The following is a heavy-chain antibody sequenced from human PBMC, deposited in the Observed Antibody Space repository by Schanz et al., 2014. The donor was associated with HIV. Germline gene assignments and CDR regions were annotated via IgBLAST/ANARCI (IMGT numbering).Heavy chain of an antibody. V-gene: IGHV3-48*02. CDR1: GFTFSTYA. D-gene: IGHD3-10*01. CDR2: ISSSSSTI. J-gene: IGHJ6*02. CDR3: ARGSGPYYYYYGMDV. Sequence: EVQLLESGGGLLQPGGSLRLSCTAFGFTFSTYAMTWVRQAPGKGLEWVSYISSSSSTIYYADSVKGRFTISRDNAKNSLYLQMNSLRDEDTAVYYCARGSGPYYYYYGMDVWGQGTTVTVSS.